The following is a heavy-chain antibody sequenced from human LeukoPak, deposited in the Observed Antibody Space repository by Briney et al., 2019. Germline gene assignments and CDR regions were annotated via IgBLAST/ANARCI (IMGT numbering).Heavy chain of an antibody. CDR1: GYTFTGYY. V-gene: IGHV1-2*02. CDR3: ARDTWGVRGNRGYDY. J-gene: IGHJ4*02. Sequence: PRASVTVSCRASGYTFTGYYMQWVRQAPGQGLEWMGWINPNSGDTNYAQKFQGRVTMTRDTAITTAYMELSRLRSDDTAMYYCARDTWGVRGNRGYDYWGQGTLVTVSS. CDR2: INPNSGDT. D-gene: IGHD3-10*01.